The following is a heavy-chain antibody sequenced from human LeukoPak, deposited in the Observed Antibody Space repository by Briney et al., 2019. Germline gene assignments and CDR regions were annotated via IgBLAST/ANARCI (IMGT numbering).Heavy chain of an antibody. CDR3: ARDPDYGGKLDY. J-gene: IGHJ4*02. D-gene: IGHD4-23*01. CDR1: GFTLSSYA. Sequence: GGSLRLSCAASGFTLSSYAMHWVRQAPGKGLEWEAVISYDGSNKYYADSVKGRFTISRDNSKNTLYLQMNSLRAEDTAVYYCARDPDYGGKLDYWGQGTLVTVSS. V-gene: IGHV3-30-3*01. CDR2: ISYDGSNK.